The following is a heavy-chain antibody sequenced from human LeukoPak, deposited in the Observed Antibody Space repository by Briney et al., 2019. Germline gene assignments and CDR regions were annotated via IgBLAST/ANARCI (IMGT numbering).Heavy chain of an antibody. J-gene: IGHJ4*02. Sequence: GGSLRLSCADSGFTLSTYEMSWVRQAPGHELKWVSAISGSGGSTYYADSVKGRFTISRDNSKNTLYLQMNSLRAEDTSIYFCAKALEQETVIALDSWGQGTLVTVSS. V-gene: IGHV3-23*01. CDR1: GFTLSTYE. CDR3: AKALEQETVIALDS. D-gene: IGHD6-13*01. CDR2: ISGSGGST.